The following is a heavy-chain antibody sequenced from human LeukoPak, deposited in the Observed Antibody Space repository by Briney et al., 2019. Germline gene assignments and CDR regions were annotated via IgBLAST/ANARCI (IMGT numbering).Heavy chain of an antibody. CDR2: ITGGHGAT. CDR3: ARDRSTDAISEY. Sequence: GESLRLSCSASGFNFNTYTLTWVRQAPGKRPEWLSAITGGHGATYYADSVTGRFTISRDYSRNTVYLHMSALRAEDTAVYYCARDRSTDAISEYWGQGTLVAVSS. V-gene: IGHV3-23*01. J-gene: IGHJ4*02. D-gene: IGHD1-1*01. CDR1: GFNFNTYT.